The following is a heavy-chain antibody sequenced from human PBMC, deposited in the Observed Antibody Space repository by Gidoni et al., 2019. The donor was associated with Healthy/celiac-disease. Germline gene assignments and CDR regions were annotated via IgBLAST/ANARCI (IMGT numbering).Heavy chain of an antibody. CDR2: IWYDGSNK. J-gene: IGHJ4*02. V-gene: IGHV3-33*01. D-gene: IGHD6-6*01. CDR3: ARDVGHYSSLFDY. Sequence: QVQLVESGGGVVQPGRSLRLPCAASGCTFSSYGMHWGRQAPGKGLEWVEVIWYDGSNKYYADAVKGRFTISRDNSKNTLYLQMNSLRAEDTAVYYWARDVGHYSSLFDYWGQGTLVTVSS. CDR1: GCTFSSYG.